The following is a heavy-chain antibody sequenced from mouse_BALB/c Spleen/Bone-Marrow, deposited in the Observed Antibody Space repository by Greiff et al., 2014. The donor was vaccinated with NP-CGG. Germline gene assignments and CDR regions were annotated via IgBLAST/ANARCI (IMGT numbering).Heavy chain of an antibody. CDR3: ARRGNWGYAMDY. CDR1: GYSFTSYY. CDR2: IFPGSGNI. J-gene: IGHJ4*01. Sequence: VQRVESGPELVKPGASVKISREASGYSFTSYYIHWVKQRPGQGLEWIGWIFPGSGNIKYNEKFKGEATLTADTSSSTAYMRLSSPTSEDSAVYFCARRGNWGYAMDYWGQGTSVTVSS. D-gene: IGHD2-1*01. V-gene: IGHV1-66*01.